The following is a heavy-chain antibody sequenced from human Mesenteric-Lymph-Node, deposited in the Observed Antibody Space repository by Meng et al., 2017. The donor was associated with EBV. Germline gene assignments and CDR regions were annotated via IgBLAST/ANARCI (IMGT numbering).Heavy chain of an antibody. J-gene: IGHJ4*02. Sequence: LEGRGPGLWKLSGAPLRPCPCSGDSISGANWWSWVRQPPGKGLEWIGEVYHSGSTNYNPSLKSRVSMSVDTSKNHFSLKLTSVTAADTAMYYCAEVLNGYYYFDYWGQGTLVTVSS. CDR2: VYHSGST. D-gene: IGHD3-22*01. CDR1: GDSISGANW. CDR3: AEVLNGYYYFDY. V-gene: IGHV4-4*02.